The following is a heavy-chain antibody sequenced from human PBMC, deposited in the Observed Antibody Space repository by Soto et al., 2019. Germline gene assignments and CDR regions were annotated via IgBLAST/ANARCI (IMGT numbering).Heavy chain of an antibody. CDR3: ARGDYGDYVGYFDY. CDR2: ISGSGGST. D-gene: IGHD4-17*01. J-gene: IGHJ4*02. Sequence: EVQLLESGGGLVQPGGSLRLSCAASGFTFSSYAMSWVRQAPGKRLEWVSAISGSGGSTYYADSVKGRFTISRDNSKNTLYLQMNSLRAEDTAVYYCARGDYGDYVGYFDYWGQGTLVTVSS. CDR1: GFTFSSYA. V-gene: IGHV3-23*01.